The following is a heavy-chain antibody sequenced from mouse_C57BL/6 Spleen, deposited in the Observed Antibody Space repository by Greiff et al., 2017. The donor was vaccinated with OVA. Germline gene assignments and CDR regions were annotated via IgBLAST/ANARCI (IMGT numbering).Heavy chain of an antibody. V-gene: IGHV1-26*01. D-gene: IGHD2-4*01. J-gene: IGHJ4*01. CDR3: ARVGDYDGGYAMDY. CDR2: INPNNGGT. CDR1: GYTFTDYY. Sequence: VQLQQSGPELVKPGASVKISCKASGYTFTDYYMNWVKQSHGKSLEWIGAINPNNGGTSYNQKFKGKATLTVAKSSSTAYMELRSLTSEDSAVYYCARVGDYDGGYAMDYWGQGTSVTVSS.